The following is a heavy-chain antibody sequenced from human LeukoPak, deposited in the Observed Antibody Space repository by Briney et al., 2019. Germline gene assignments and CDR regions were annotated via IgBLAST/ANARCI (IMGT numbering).Heavy chain of an antibody. J-gene: IGHJ5*02. CDR3: AKELRGHSYGLRNNWFDP. Sequence: EGSLRLSCAASGFTVSSNYMNWVRQAPGKGLEWVSVIYGGGNTYYADSVKGRFAISRDNSKNTLYLQMNSLRGEYTAVYYCAKELRGHSYGLRNNWFDPWGQGTLVTVSS. CDR2: IYGGGNT. CDR1: GFTVSSNY. V-gene: IGHV3-53*01. D-gene: IGHD5-18*01.